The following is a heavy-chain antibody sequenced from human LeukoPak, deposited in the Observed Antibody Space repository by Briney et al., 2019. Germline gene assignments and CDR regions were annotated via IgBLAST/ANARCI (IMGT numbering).Heavy chain of an antibody. CDR3: ARDREVGATGYYFDY. CDR2: IYTSGST. D-gene: IGHD1-26*01. J-gene: IGHJ4*02. CDR1: GGSISSGSYY. V-gene: IGHV4-61*02. Sequence: SQTLSLTCTVSGGSISSGSYYWSWIRQPAGKGLEWIGRIYTSGSTTYNSSLKSRVTISLDTSKNHFSLRLSSVTAADTAVYYCARDREVGATGYYFDYWGQGTLVTVSS.